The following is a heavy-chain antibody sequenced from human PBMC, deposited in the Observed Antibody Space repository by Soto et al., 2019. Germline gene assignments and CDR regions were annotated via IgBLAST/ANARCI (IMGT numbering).Heavy chain of an antibody. D-gene: IGHD6-13*01. CDR2: ISRNSGSI. CDR1: GFTFDDYA. CDR3: AKDIDSSSPRGYYGMDV. Sequence: GGSLRLSCAASGFTFDDYAMHWVRQAPGKGLEWVSGISRNSGSIGYADSVKGRFTISRDNAKNSLYLQMNSLRAEDTALYYCAKDIDSSSPRGYYGMDVWGQGTTVTVS. V-gene: IGHV3-9*01. J-gene: IGHJ6*02.